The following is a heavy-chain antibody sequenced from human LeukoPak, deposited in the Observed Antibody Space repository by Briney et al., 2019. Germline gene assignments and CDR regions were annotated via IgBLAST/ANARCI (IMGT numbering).Heavy chain of an antibody. Sequence: SETLSLTCTVSGVSFSSYYWSWIRQPPGKGLEWIGYIYYSGSTTYNASPKSRGTISVDTSKNQFSLKLSSVTAADTAVYYCARTYYDFWSPPNYYMDVWGKGTTVTVSS. J-gene: IGHJ6*03. CDR3: ARTYYDFWSPPNYYMDV. CDR2: IYYSGST. CDR1: GVSFSSYY. V-gene: IGHV4-59*08. D-gene: IGHD3-3*01.